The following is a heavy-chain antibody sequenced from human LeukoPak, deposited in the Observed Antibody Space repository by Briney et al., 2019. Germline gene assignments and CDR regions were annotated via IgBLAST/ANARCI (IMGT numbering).Heavy chain of an antibody. CDR3: TGVGSSGGYYYYMDV. CDR1: GFTFSGSA. J-gene: IGHJ6*03. D-gene: IGHD2-15*01. Sequence: PGRSLRLSCAASGFTFSGSAMHWVRQASGKGLEWVGRIRSKANSYATAYAASVKGRFTISRDDSKNTAYLQMNSLKTEDTAVYYCTGVGSSGGYYYYMDVWGKGTTVTISS. CDR2: IRSKANSYAT. V-gene: IGHV3-73*01.